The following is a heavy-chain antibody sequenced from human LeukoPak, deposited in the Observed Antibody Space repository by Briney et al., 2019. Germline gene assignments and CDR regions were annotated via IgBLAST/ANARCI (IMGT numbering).Heavy chain of an antibody. J-gene: IGHJ2*01. D-gene: IGHD2/OR15-2a*01. CDR1: GGSFSGFY. CDR3: ARGILGYYYFDH. CDR2: MHHSGAT. V-gene: IGHV4-34*01. Sequence: SETLSLTCAVSGGSFSGFYWSWIRQPPGKGLEWIGEMHHSGATSYKPSLRSRVTISGGTSKNQFSLNLNSVTAADTAVYYCARGILGYYYFDHWGRGTLVTVSS.